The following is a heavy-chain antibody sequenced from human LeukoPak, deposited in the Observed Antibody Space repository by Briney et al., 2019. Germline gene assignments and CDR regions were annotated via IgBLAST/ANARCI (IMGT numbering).Heavy chain of an antibody. CDR2: ISGYNGNT. CDR3: AKAQEGGWNAFDI. D-gene: IGHD3-16*01. V-gene: IGHV1-18*01. Sequence: GASVKVSCKASGYTFSNFGISWVRQAPGQGLEWMGGISGYNGNTDYAQKLQGRVTVTTDTSTRTAYLALRSLRSDDTAVYYCAKAQEGGWNAFDIWGQGTMVTVSP. CDR1: GYTFSNFG. J-gene: IGHJ3*02.